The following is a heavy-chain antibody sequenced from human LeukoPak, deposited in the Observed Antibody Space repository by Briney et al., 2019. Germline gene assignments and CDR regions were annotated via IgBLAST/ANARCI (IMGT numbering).Heavy chain of an antibody. D-gene: IGHD3-22*01. CDR1: GGSFSGYY. CDR3: ARGYYYESSGYFDS. V-gene: IGHV4-34*01. CDR2: INHSGDT. J-gene: IGHJ4*02. Sequence: SETLSLTCAVYGGSFSGYYWSWIRQPPGKGLEWIGEINHSGDTNYNPSLKIRVTISIDTSKSQFSLKLNSVTAADTAVYYCARGYYYESSGYFDSWGQGTLVTVSS.